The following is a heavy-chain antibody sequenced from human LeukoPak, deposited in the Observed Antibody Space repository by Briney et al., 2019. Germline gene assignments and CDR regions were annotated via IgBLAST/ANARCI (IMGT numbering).Heavy chain of an antibody. J-gene: IGHJ6*02. CDR1: GFIFSNYG. Sequence: GGSLRLSCAASGFIFSNYGMHWVRQAPGKGLEWVAIIWDDGANVYYADSVKGRFTISRDNSKNTLYLQMNSLRAADTAVYYCARDPPNCRGYCSGGACYSGMDVWGQGTTVTVSS. CDR2: IWDDGANV. CDR3: ARDPPNCRGYCSGGACYSGMDV. V-gene: IGHV3-33*01. D-gene: IGHD2-15*01.